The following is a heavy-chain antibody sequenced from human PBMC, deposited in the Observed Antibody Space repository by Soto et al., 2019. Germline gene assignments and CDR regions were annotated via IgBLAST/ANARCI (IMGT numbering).Heavy chain of an antibody. CDR3: AKEVWLVPWFDP. D-gene: IGHD3-16*01. V-gene: IGHV3-30*18. J-gene: IGHJ5*02. Sequence: PGGSLRLSCAASGFTFSSYGMHWVRQAPGKGLEWVAVISYDGSNKYYADSVKGRFTISRDNSKNTLYLQMNSLRAEDTAVYYCAKEVWLVPWFDPWGQGTLVTVSS. CDR1: GFTFSSYG. CDR2: ISYDGSNK.